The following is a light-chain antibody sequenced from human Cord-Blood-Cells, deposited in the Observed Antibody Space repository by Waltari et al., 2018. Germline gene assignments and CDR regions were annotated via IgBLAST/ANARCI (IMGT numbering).Light chain of an antibody. CDR1: SSDVCSYNR. V-gene: IGLV2-18*02. Sequence: QSALTQPPSVSGSPGQSVTIPCTGTSSDVCSYNRASWDQPPPGTAPKLMIYEVSNRPSGVPDRFSGSKSGNTASLTISGLQAEDEADYYCSSYTSSSFVVFGGGTKLTVL. CDR3: SSYTSSSFVV. J-gene: IGLJ2*01. CDR2: EVS.